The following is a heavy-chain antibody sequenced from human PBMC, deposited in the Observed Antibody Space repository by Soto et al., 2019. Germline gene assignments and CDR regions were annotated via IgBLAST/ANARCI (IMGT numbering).Heavy chain of an antibody. D-gene: IGHD2-8*01. V-gene: IGHV3-9*01. CDR1: GFPFDDYA. J-gene: IGHJ6*03. CDR3: AKDMGYCTNSVCLAQPSYYYYYYMDA. Sequence: GGSLRLSCAASGFPFDDYAMHWVRQAPGKGLEWVSGISWNSGSIGYADSVKGRFTISRDNAKNSLYLQMNSLRAEDTALYYCAKDMGYCTNSVCLAQPSYYYYYYMDAWGKGTTVTVSS. CDR2: ISWNSGSI.